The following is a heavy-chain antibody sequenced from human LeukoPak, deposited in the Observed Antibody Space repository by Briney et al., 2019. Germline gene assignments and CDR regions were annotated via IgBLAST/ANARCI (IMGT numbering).Heavy chain of an antibody. CDR3: ARDYTGGWNDY. J-gene: IGHJ4*02. D-gene: IGHD7-27*01. V-gene: IGHV3-7*01. CDR2: INEDGSEA. Sequence: GGSLRLSCVASGFTFSNYWMSWDRQATGEWRECVAKINEDGSEAHYVDSVKGRFTIPRDNAKKSLYLQMNSLRAEDTAVYYCARDYTGGWNDYWGQGIRVTVSS. CDR1: GFTFSNYW.